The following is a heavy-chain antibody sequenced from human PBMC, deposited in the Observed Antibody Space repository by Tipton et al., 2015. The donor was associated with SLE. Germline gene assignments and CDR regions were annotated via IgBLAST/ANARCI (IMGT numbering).Heavy chain of an antibody. CDR2: IFYSGTT. CDR1: GVSISSYY. J-gene: IGHJ4*02. Sequence: TLSLTCTVSGVSISSYYWSWIRQPPGKGLEWIAFIFYSGTTSYNPSLKSRVTISGDTSKNQLSLKLSSVTAADTAVYYCARHYAFTFDYWGQGPLVTVSS. D-gene: IGHD2-2*01. CDR3: ARHYAFTFDY. V-gene: IGHV4-59*08.